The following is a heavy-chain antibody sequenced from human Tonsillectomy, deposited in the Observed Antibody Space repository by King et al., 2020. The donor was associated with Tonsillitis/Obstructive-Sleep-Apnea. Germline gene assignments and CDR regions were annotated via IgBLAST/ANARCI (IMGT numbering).Heavy chain of an antibody. J-gene: IGHJ4*02. D-gene: IGHD1-14*01. CDR2: INPSSAVT. Sequence: VQLVESGAEVKTPGASVKVSCKASGYTFTKYYIHWVRQARGQGLEWMGIINPSSAVTTYAQKFQGRVTMTSDTSASTVHLELSSLRSGDTAMYYCARDDVVGRYIDSWGQGTLVTVSS. CDR1: GYTFTKYY. CDR3: ARDDVVGRYIDS. V-gene: IGHV1-46*01.